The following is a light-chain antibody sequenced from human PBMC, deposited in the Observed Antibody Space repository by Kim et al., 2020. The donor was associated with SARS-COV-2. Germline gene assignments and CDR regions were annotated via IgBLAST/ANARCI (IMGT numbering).Light chain of an antibody. V-gene: IGLV1-47*01. CDR2: RNK. CDR1: RSNIGSNY. CDR3: AAWDDSLSGVV. J-gene: IGLJ2*01. Sequence: GQRVTISCSGSRSNIGSNYVYWYQQLPGTAPKLLIYRNKQRPSGVPDRFSGSKSGTSASLAISGLRSEDEADYYCAAWDDSLSGVVFGGGTQLTVL.